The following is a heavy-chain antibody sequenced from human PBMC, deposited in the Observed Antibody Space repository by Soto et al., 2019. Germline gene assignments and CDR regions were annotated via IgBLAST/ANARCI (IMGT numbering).Heavy chain of an antibody. Sequence: QITLRESGPPLVKPTQTLTLTCTFSGFSLNTYGVGVGWIRQPPGKALEWLAFLYWNDDKRYSSFLNSRLTITSDTSKNQVVLAVTDMDPVDTGTYYCVHRVLVGQQIDYWGQGTLVTVSS. D-gene: IGHD2-15*01. CDR3: VHRVLVGQQIDY. J-gene: IGHJ4*02. V-gene: IGHV2-5*01. CDR2: LYWNDDK. CDR1: GFSLNTYGVG.